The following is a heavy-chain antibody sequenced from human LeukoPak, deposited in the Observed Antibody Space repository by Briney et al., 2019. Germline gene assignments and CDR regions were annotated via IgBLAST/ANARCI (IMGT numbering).Heavy chain of an antibody. Sequence: GGSLRLSCAASGSTVSSNYLSWVRQAPGKGLEWVSTIYSDGSTYYANSVKGRFTISRDNSKNTLYLQMNSLRAEDTAVYYCVLGYCSGVSCYHDYWGQGTLVTVSS. CDR1: GSTVSSNY. V-gene: IGHV3-53*01. CDR2: IYSDGST. CDR3: VLGYCSGVSCYHDY. J-gene: IGHJ4*02. D-gene: IGHD2-15*01.